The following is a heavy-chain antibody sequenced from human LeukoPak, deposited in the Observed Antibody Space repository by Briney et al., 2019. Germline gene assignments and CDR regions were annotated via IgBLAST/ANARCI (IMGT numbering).Heavy chain of an antibody. Sequence: GGSLRLSCEASASTFCYYGMHWVREAPGKGVEWVAVIWANQKNRFYLDSVKGRFTVSRDNSKNSLYLQMNSLRTEDTALYYCAQDYGGYSYGNFDYWGQGTLVTVSS. V-gene: IGHV3-33*03. CDR2: IWANQKNR. CDR3: AQDYGGYSYGNFDY. CDR1: ASTFCYYG. D-gene: IGHD5-18*01. J-gene: IGHJ4*02.